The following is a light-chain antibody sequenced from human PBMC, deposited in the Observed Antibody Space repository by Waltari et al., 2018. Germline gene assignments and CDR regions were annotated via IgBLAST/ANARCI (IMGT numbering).Light chain of an antibody. CDR3: QQRSNWPRT. CDR2: DAS. CDR1: QGVSSY. V-gene: IGKV3-11*01. J-gene: IGKJ3*01. Sequence: EIVLTQSPATLSLSPGERATLSCRASQGVSSYLAWYQQKPGQAPRLLIYDASNRATGIPARFSGGGSGTDFTLTISSLEPEDFAVYYCQQRSNWPRTFGPGTKVDIK.